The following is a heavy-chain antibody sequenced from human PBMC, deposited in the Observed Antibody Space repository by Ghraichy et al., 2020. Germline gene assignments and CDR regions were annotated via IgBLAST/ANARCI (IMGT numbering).Heavy chain of an antibody. J-gene: IGHJ3*01. D-gene: IGHD1-14*01. Sequence: GSLRLYCAAPGITFSNVWMSWVRQAPGKGLEWVGRIKTTGTTDYAAPVKGRFTISRDDSKKMLYLQMNSLKTEDTAAYYCTTYNQKDAFDFWGQGTVVTVSS. CDR2: IKTTGTT. CDR3: TTYNQKDAFDF. V-gene: IGHV3-15*05. CDR1: GITFSNVW.